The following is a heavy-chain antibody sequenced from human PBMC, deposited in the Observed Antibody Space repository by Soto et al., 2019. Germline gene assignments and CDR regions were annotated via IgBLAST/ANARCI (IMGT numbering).Heavy chain of an antibody. D-gene: IGHD3-3*01. J-gene: IGHJ4*02. CDR2: IYYSEST. V-gene: IGHV4-31*03. CDR1: GGSISSGGYY. CDR3: ARGRNFWSGKFDGYFEY. Sequence: KPSETLSLTCTVSGGSISSGGYYWSWIRQHPGQGLEWIGYIYYSESTYYNPSLKSRLSMSLDTSKNQFSLKLSSVTAADTAVYYCARGRNFWSGKFDGYFEYWGQGTLVTVSS.